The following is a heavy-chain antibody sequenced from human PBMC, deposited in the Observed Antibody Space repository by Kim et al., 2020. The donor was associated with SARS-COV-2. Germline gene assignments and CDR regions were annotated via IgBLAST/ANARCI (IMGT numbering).Heavy chain of an antibody. D-gene: IGHD3-10*01. J-gene: IGHJ3*01. CDR2: IYHSGST. V-gene: IGHV4-4*02. CDR3: ARALDMVRGVVNGLDF. Sequence: SETLSLTCAVSGGFISSGSWWTWVRQPPGMGLEWIGEIYHSGSTNYNASLKSRLTISVDKSKNEFSLTLTSVTAADTAVYYCARALDMVRGVVNGLDFWG. CDR1: GGFISSGSW.